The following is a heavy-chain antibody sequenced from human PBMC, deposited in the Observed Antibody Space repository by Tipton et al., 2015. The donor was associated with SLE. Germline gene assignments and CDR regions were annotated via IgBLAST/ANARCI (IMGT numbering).Heavy chain of an antibody. D-gene: IGHD1-14*01. V-gene: IGHV3-15*01. Sequence: SLRLSCAASGFTFSNAWMSWVRQAPGKGLEWVGRIKSKTDGGTTDYAAPVKGRFSISRDDSKDTLFLQMHSLTTEDTAVYYCAYKGGSGIWGQGTLVTVSS. CDR3: AYKGGSGI. CDR1: GFTFSNAW. CDR2: IKSKTDGGTT. J-gene: IGHJ4*02.